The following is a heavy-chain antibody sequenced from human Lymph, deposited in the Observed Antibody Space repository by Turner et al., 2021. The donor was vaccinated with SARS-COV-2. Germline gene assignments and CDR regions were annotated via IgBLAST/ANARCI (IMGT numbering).Heavy chain of an antibody. V-gene: IGHV3-30*04. J-gene: IGHJ4*02. CDR2: IAYDGSDK. CDR3: ARDRDSSGGVDY. Sequence: QVQLVESGGGVVQPGRSLRLSCAASGFTFSSYAMHWVRQAPGKGLEWVAFIAYDGSDKYYADSVKGRFTFSRENAKNTLYLQMNSLRAEDTAEYYCARDRDSSGGVDYWGQGTLVTVSS. CDR1: GFTFSSYA. D-gene: IGHD3-22*01.